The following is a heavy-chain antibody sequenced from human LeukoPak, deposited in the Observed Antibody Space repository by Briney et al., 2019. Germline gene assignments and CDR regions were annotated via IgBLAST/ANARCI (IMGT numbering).Heavy chain of an antibody. CDR1: GGSISSGDYY. J-gene: IGHJ4*02. Sequence: PSETLSLTCTVSGGSISSGDYYWSWIRQPPGKGLEWIGYIYYSGSTYYNPSLKSRVTISVDTSKNQFSLKLSSVTAADTAVYYCARVPISHCSGGSCYPMYYFDYWGQGTLVTVSS. V-gene: IGHV4-30-4*08. D-gene: IGHD2-15*01. CDR3: ARVPISHCSGGSCYPMYYFDY. CDR2: IYYSGST.